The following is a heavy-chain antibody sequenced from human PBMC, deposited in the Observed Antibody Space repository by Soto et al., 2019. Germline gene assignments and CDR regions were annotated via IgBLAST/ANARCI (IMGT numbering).Heavy chain of an antibody. CDR1: GFTFSSYA. V-gene: IGHV3-23*01. Sequence: EVQLLESGGGLLQPGGSLRLSCAASGFTFSSYAMSWVRQAPGKGLEWVSAISGSGGSTGYADSVKGRFTISRANSKNTLYLQMNSLRAEDTAVYYCAKRPTMIVVERAAFDIWGQGTMVTVSS. CDR3: AKRPTMIVVERAAFDI. CDR2: ISGSGGST. D-gene: IGHD3-22*01. J-gene: IGHJ3*02.